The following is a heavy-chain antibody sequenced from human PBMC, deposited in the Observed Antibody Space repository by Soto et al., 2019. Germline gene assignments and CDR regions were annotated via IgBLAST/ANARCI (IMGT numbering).Heavy chain of an antibody. CDR1: GFTFSSYS. CDR3: ARDYVGAYCSSTSCYSDYYYGMDV. CDR2: ISSSSSTR. Sequence: EVQLVESGGGLVQPGGSLRLSCAASGFTFSSYSMNWVRQAPGKGLEWVSYISSSSSTRYYADSVKGRFTISRDNAKKSLYLQMNSLRAEDTAVYYCARDYVGAYCSSTSCYSDYYYGMDVWGQGTTVTVSS. D-gene: IGHD2-2*01. V-gene: IGHV3-48*01. J-gene: IGHJ6*02.